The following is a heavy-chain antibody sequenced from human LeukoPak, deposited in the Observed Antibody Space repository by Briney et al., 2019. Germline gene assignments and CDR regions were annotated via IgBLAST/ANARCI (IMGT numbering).Heavy chain of an antibody. CDR1: GYTFTSYG. CDR2: ISAYNGNT. Sequence: ASVKVSCKASGYTFTSYGISWVRQAPGQGLEWMGWISAYNGNTNYAQKLQGRVTMTTDTSTSTVFMELSSLRSEDTAVYYCARDYYGPTRGMHYWGQGTLVTVSS. CDR3: ARDYYGPTRGMHY. D-gene: IGHD4-17*01. J-gene: IGHJ4*02. V-gene: IGHV1-18*01.